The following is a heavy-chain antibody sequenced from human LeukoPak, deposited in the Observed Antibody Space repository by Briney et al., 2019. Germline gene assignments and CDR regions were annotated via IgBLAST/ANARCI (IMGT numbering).Heavy chain of an antibody. CDR3: ARRQRGKTTGPRGGFDI. V-gene: IGHV6-1*01. D-gene: IGHD4-17*01. CDR2: TYYRSGWFH. CDR1: GDSVSSNSAA. Sequence: PSQTLSLTCAISGDSVSSNSAAWNWIRQSPSRGLEWLGRTYYRSGWFHNYAVSMRGRITINPDTSRDQFALRLNSVTAADTALYYCARRQRGKTTGPRGGFDIWGQGTMVTVSS. J-gene: IGHJ3*02.